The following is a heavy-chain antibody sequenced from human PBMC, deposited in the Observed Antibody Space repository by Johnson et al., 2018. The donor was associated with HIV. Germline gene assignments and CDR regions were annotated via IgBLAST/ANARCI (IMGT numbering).Heavy chain of an antibody. J-gene: IGHJ3*02. D-gene: IGHD6-13*01. Sequence: VQLVESGGVLVQPGRSLRLSCAASGFTFSSYAMHWVRQAPGKGLEWVGRIKSKADGGTTDYAAPVKGRFTISREDSKNTQYLQMNSLRAEETALYYCARDHLSSRGAFDIWGQGTMVTVSS. CDR1: GFTFSSYA. CDR2: IKSKADGGTT. CDR3: ARDHLSSRGAFDI. V-gene: IGHV3-15*05.